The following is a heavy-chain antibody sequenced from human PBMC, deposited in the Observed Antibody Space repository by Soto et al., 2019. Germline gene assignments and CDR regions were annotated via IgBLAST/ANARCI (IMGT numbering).Heavy chain of an antibody. CDR1: GYTFTSCG. Sequence: ASVKVSCKASGYTFTSCGISWVRQAPGQGLEWMGWISAYNGNTNYAQKLQGRVTMTTDTSTSTAYMELRSLRSDDTAVYYCARDREYYDILTGYYKDYWGQGTLVTVSS. V-gene: IGHV1-18*01. J-gene: IGHJ4*02. CDR3: ARDREYYDILTGYYKDY. CDR2: ISAYNGNT. D-gene: IGHD3-9*01.